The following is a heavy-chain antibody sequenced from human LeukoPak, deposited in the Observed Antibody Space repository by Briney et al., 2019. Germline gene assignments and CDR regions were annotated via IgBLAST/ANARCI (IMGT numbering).Heavy chain of an antibody. CDR3: ASIVEEFGELLYDY. V-gene: IGHV3-7*01. CDR2: IKQDGSEK. D-gene: IGHD3-10*01. CDR1: GFTFSSYW. J-gene: IGHJ4*02. Sequence: GGSLRLSCAVSGFTFSSYWMSWVRQAPGRGLEWVANIKQDGSEKYYVDSVKGRFTISRDNTKNSLYLQMNSLRAEDTAVYYCASIVEEFGELLYDYWGQGTLVTVSS.